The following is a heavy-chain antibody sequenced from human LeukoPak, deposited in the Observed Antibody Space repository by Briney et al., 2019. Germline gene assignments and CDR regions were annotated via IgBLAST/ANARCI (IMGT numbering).Heavy chain of an antibody. V-gene: IGHV1-46*01. CDR2: INPSGGST. CDR3: ARGKGYCTNGVCRAIDC. CDR1: GYTFTSYY. J-gene: IGHJ4*02. D-gene: IGHD2-8*01. Sequence: ASVKVSCKASGYTFTSYYMHWVRQAPGQGLEWMGIINPSGGSTSYAQKFQGRVTMTRDMSTSTVYMELSSLRSEDTAVYYCARGKGYCTNGVCRAIDCWGQGTLVTVSS.